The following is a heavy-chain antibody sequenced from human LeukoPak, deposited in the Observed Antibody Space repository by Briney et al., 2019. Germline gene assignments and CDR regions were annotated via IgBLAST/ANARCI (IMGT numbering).Heavy chain of an antibody. V-gene: IGHV3-48*01. J-gene: IGHJ4*02. CDR1: GFTFSTYS. Sequence: GGSLRLSCAASGFTFSTYSMNWVRQAPGKGLEWVSYISSSSTTIYYADSVKGRFTISRDNAKNSLYLQMNSLRAEDTAVYYCARDLQIAARQESYFDYWGQGTLVTVSS. D-gene: IGHD6-6*01. CDR3: ARDLQIAARQESYFDY. CDR2: ISSSSTTI.